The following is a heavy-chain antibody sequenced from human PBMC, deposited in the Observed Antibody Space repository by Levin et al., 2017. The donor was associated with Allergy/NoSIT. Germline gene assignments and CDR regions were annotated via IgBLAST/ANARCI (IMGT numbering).Heavy chain of an antibody. CDR2: VYHSGST. D-gene: IGHD3-22*01. CDR3: VRSNNYDSAAYYFDY. CDR1: GDSINSGGYS. J-gene: IGHJ4*02. Sequence: PSETLSLTCDVSGDSINSGGYSWSWIRQPPGKGLEWIGYVYHSGSTSYNPSLKSRVTISVDTSKNHFSLRLSYVTAADTAVYYCVRSNNYDSAAYYFDYWGQGTLVTVSS. V-gene: IGHV4-30-2*01.